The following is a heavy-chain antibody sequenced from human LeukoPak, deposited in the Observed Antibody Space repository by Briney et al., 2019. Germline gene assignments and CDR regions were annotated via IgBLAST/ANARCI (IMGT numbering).Heavy chain of an antibody. CDR2: ISSSGSTI. J-gene: IGHJ5*02. CDR3: ARDLATVTTTPWFDP. V-gene: IGHV3-11*04. Sequence: PGGTLRLSCAASGLTFSDYYKSWIRQAPGEGLEWVSYISSSGSTIYYADSVKGRFTISRDNAKNSLYLQMNSLRAEDTAVYYCARDLATVTTTPWFDPWGRGTLVTVSS. CDR1: GLTFSDYY. D-gene: IGHD4-17*01.